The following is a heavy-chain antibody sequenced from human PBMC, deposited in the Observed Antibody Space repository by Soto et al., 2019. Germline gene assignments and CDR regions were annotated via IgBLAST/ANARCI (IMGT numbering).Heavy chain of an antibody. V-gene: IGHV3-23*01. CDR3: AKTHFSHYYDSCGFYTHDYYYDGKDV. Sequence: GGYLRLSCAASGFTFSIYAMSWVRQAPGKGLEWVSTISTSGGSTDYADSVKGRFTISRDNSKNTLYLQMNSLRAEDTAVYYCAKTHFSHYYDSCGFYTHDYYYDGKDVWGQGTTVTGSS. D-gene: IGHD3-22*01. CDR2: ISTSGGST. CDR1: GFTFSIYA. J-gene: IGHJ6*02.